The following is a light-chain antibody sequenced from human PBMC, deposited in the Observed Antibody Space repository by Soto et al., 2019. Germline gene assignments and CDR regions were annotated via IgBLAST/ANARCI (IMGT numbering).Light chain of an antibody. CDR3: CSYARNNPYWV. CDR1: TSDIGSYNL. CDR2: EVT. Sequence: QSVLTQPASVSGSPGQSITISCTGSTSDIGSYNLVSWYQHHPGKPPQLMIYEVTKRPSGVSDHFSGSKSGNTASLTISGLQAEDEADYFCCSYARNNPYWVFGGGTKLTVL. V-gene: IGLV2-23*02. J-gene: IGLJ3*02.